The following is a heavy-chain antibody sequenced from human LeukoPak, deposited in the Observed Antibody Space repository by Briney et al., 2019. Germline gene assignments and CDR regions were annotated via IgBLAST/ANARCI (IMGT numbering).Heavy chain of an antibody. CDR3: ARTKFYDYVWGSYPLSDY. J-gene: IGHJ4*02. CDR2: INPNSGGT. Sequence: ASVKVSCKASGYTFTNYGISWVRQAPGQGLEWMGWINPNSGGTNYAQKFQGRVTMTRDTSISTAYMELSRLRSDDTAVYYCARTKFYDYVWGSYPLSDYWGQGTLVTVSS. D-gene: IGHD3-16*02. V-gene: IGHV1-2*02. CDR1: GYTFTNYG.